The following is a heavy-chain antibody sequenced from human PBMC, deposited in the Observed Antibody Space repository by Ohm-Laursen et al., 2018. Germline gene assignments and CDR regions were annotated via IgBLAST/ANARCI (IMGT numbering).Heavy chain of an antibody. V-gene: IGHV3-21*01. CDR1: GFTVSSYS. D-gene: IGHD3-3*01. J-gene: IGHJ6*02. CDR3: ARHYDFWSGYFLVYYYYGMDV. Sequence: GSLRLSCAASGFTVSSYSMIWVRQAPGKGLEWVSSISSSSSYIYYADSVKGRFTISRDNAKNSLYLQMNSLRAEDTAVYYCARHYDFWSGYFLVYYYYGMDVWGQGTTVTVSS. CDR2: ISSSSSYI.